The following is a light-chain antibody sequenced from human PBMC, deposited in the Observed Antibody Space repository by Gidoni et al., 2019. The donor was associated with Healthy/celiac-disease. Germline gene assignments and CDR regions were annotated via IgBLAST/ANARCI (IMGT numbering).Light chain of an antibody. V-gene: IGKV1-5*01. CDR2: DAS. J-gene: IGKJ1*01. CDR3: QQFWA. Sequence: DIQMTQSPSTLSASVGDRVTITCRASQSISSWLAWYQQKPGKAPKLLIYDASSLESGVPSRFSGSGSGTEFTLTISSLQPDDFATYYCQQFWAVGQGTKVEIK. CDR1: QSISSW.